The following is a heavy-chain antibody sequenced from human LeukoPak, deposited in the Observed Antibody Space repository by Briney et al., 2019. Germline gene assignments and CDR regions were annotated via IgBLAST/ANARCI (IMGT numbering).Heavy chain of an antibody. CDR2: IHYSGGT. CDR1: GDSISSYY. Sequence: SETLSLTCTVSGDSISSYYWNWIRQPPGKGLEWIGYIHYSGGTNYSASLKSRVTISLDTSKNQFSLKLSSVTAADTAVYYCARLTVTTSYDAFDIWGQGTMVTVSS. D-gene: IGHD4-17*01. V-gene: IGHV4-59*01. J-gene: IGHJ3*02. CDR3: ARLTVTTSYDAFDI.